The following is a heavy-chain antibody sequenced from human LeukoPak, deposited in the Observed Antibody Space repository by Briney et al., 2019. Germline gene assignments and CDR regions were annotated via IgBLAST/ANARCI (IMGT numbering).Heavy chain of an antibody. CDR3: ARTSIAAREADY. D-gene: IGHD6-6*01. V-gene: IGHV3-64*01. Sequence: TGGSLRHSCAASGFTFSRHSMHWVPQAPGKALEYVLANSNNGGSTYYEKSVKGRFTISGDNSKNTLYLQMGSLRAEDMAVYYCARTSIAAREADYWGQGTMVTVSS. CDR1: GFTFSRHS. J-gene: IGHJ4*02. CDR2: NSNNGGST.